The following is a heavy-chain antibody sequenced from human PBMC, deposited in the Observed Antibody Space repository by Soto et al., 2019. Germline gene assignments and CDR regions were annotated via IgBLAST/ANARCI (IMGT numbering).Heavy chain of an antibody. CDR2: IYWHDDK. V-gene: IGHV2-5*01. J-gene: IGHJ4*02. Sequence: PTLVNPTQTPTLPCTFSGFSLSTTGVGVSWIRQPPGKALEWLALIYWHDDKRYSPSLKSRLTITKDTSKNQVVLTMTNMDPVDTATYYCAHRGGAAVGLYYFDYWGQGALVTVS. CDR1: GFSLSTTGVG. CDR3: AHRGGAAVGLYYFDY. D-gene: IGHD6-13*01.